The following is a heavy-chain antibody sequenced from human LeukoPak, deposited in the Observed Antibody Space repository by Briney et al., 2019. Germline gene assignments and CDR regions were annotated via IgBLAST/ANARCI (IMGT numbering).Heavy chain of an antibody. Sequence: GGSLRLSCAASGFTFSSYEMNWVRQAPGKGLEWVSYISSSGSTKYYADSVKGRFTISRDNAKNSLYLQMNSLRVEDTAVYYCASTTGDRDYWGQGTLVNVSS. V-gene: IGHV3-48*03. J-gene: IGHJ4*02. CDR2: ISSSGSTK. CDR1: GFTFSSYE. D-gene: IGHD7-27*01. CDR3: ASTTGDRDY.